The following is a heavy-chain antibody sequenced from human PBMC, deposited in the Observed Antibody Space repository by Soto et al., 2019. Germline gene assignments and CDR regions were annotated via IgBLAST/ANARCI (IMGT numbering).Heavy chain of an antibody. CDR2: IYSGGYT. Sequence: EVQLVESGGGLIQPGGSLRLSCAVSGFTVSNNYMSWVRQAPGKGLEGVSVIYSGGYTAYGDSVKGRFTISRDNSKNTLNLQMKTRGAHDSAVFSGGTRPGGGGYWGQGTLVTVSS. V-gene: IGHV3-53*01. CDR3: GTRPGGGGY. D-gene: IGHD3-10*01. J-gene: IGHJ4*02. CDR1: GFTVSNNY.